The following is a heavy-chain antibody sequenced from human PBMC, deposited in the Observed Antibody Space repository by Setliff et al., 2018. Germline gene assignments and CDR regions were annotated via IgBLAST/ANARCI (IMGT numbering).Heavy chain of an antibody. D-gene: IGHD3-22*01. V-gene: IGHV3-15*01. J-gene: IGHJ4*02. CDR1: RFTFSSYS. Sequence: GGSLRLSCAASRFTFSSYSMSWVRQAPGKGLEWVGRVKSNTDGGAIDYAAPVKGRFTISRDDSKNTLFLQMDSLKSEDTAFYYCTAGIYDSGGCDSWGQGTLVTVSS. CDR2: VKSNTDGGAI. CDR3: TAGIYDSGGCDS.